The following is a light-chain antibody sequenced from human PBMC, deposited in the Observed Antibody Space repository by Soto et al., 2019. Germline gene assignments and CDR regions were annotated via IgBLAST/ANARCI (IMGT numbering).Light chain of an antibody. V-gene: IGKV1-5*03. Sequence: DIQMTQSPFTLSASVGDRVTITCRASQSISMSLAWHQQKPGKAPKPLLYKGSSLESGAPSRFSGSGSGTEFTLTISSLEPDDFATYYCQQYRYFPWTFGQGKKVEIK. CDR1: QSISMS. J-gene: IGKJ1*01. CDR2: KGS. CDR3: QQYRYFPWT.